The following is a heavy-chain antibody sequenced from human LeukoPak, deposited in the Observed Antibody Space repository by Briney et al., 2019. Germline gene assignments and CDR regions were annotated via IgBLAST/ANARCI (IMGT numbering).Heavy chain of an antibody. CDR1: GITFSSYW. Sequence: GGSLRLSCAASGITFSSYWMSWVRQAPGKGLEWVANIKQDGSEKYYVDSVKGRFTISRDNAKNSLYLQMNSLRAEDTAVYYCARDDCSSISCYHNWFDPWGQGTLVTVSS. CDR3: ARDDCSSISCYHNWFDP. V-gene: IGHV3-7*01. CDR2: IKQDGSEK. J-gene: IGHJ5*02. D-gene: IGHD2-2*01.